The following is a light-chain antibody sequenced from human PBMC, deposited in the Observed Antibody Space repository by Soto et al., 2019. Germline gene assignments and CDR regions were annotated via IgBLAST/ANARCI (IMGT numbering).Light chain of an antibody. Sequence: QSVLTQPPSASETPGQRVSISCSGSGSNTGSNTVHWYQQLPGTAPKPLMYNNNQRPSGVPDRFSGSKSGTSASLAISGLQSEDEADYYCAAWDDSLSGYVFGTGTKVTVL. V-gene: IGLV1-44*01. J-gene: IGLJ1*01. CDR3: AAWDDSLSGYV. CDR1: GSNTGSNT. CDR2: NNN.